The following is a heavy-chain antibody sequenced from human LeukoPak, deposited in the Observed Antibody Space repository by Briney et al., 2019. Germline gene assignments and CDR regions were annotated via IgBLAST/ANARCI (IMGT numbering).Heavy chain of an antibody. D-gene: IGHD2-21*02. J-gene: IGHJ4*02. V-gene: IGHV4-59*12. CDR2: IYYTGST. CDR1: GDSISSYY. Sequence: SETLSLTCTVSGDSISSYYWSWIRQPPGKGLEWIAYIYYTGSTNYNPSLKSRVTMSLDTSKNQFSLKVTSVTAADTAVYYCARGAYCGGDCYFDYWGQGTLVTVSS. CDR3: ARGAYCGGDCYFDY.